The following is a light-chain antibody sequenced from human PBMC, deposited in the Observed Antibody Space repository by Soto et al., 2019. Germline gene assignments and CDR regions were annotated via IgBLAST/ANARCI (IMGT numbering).Light chain of an antibody. CDR1: QSVSSN. J-gene: IGKJ1*01. CDR2: SVS. V-gene: IGKV3-15*01. CDR3: QQYNNWPPEGT. Sequence: EIVMTQSPATLSVSPGERATLSCRASQSVSSNLAWYQQKPGQAPRLLIYSVSTRATGIPARFSGSGSGTEFTLTISSLQSEDFAVYYCQQYNNWPPEGTFGQGTKVDIK.